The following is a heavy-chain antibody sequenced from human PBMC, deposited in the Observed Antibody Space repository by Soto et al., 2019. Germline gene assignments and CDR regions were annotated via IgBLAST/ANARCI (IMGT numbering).Heavy chain of an antibody. D-gene: IGHD3-22*01. J-gene: IGHJ5*02. CDR2: ISGSGGST. CDR3: ARDFRDYYDSSGYSWFDP. Sequence: PGGSLRLSCAASGFTFSSYAMSWVRQAPGKGLEWVSAISGSGGSTYYADSVKGRFTISRDNSKNTLYLQMNSLRADDTAVYYCARDFRDYYDSSGYSWFDPWGQGTLVTVSS. CDR1: GFTFSSYA. V-gene: IGHV3-23*01.